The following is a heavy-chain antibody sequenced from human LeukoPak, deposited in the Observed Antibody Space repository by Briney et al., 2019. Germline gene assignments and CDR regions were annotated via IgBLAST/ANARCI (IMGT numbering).Heavy chain of an antibody. CDR2: IYYSGST. J-gene: IGHJ5*02. V-gene: IGHV4-31*03. D-gene: IGHD3-10*01. Sequence: PSETLTLTCTVSGGSISSGGYYWSWIRQHPGKGLEWIGYIYYSGSTYYNPSLKSRVTISVDTSKNQFSLKLSSVTAADTAVYYCARGISLYGSGYNWFDPWGQGTLVTVSS. CDR1: GGSISSGGYY. CDR3: ARGISLYGSGYNWFDP.